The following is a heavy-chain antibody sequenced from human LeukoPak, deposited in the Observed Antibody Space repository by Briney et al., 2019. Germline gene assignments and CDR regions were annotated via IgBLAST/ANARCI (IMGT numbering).Heavy chain of an antibody. Sequence: SETLSLTCTVSGGSISSSSYYWGWIRQPPGKGLEWIGNIYYSGSTYYNPSLKSRVTISVDTSKNQFSLKLSSVTAADTAVYYCARTRNTFDYWGQGTLVTVSS. V-gene: IGHV4-39*01. CDR2: IYYSGST. D-gene: IGHD1-14*01. CDR1: GGSISSSSYY. J-gene: IGHJ4*02. CDR3: ARTRNTFDY.